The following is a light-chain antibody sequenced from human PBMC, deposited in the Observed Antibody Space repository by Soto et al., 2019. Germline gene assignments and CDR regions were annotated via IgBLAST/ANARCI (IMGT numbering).Light chain of an antibody. CDR3: QHSNTRLWT. J-gene: IGKJ1*01. Sequence: EIVMTQSPATLSVSPGERATLSCRASQSGSSKLAWYQQKPGQRPMLLIYGASTRATGIPARFSGSVSGTDFTLTISSLQGEDFAVYYFQHSNTRLWTFDQGTKVEIK. V-gene: IGKV3-15*01. CDR2: GAS. CDR1: QSGSSK.